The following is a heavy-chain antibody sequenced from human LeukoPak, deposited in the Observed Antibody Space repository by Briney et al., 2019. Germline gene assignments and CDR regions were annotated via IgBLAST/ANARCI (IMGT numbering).Heavy chain of an antibody. CDR2: MNPENYGT. Sequence: EASVKVSCKTSGYIFTNYDINWVRQATGHGLEWMGWMNPENYGTQPAQKFQGKLSMTMAASAGTAYMELGSLTSDDTAVYYCARFVRHQLPTTDYWGQGTLVTVSS. D-gene: IGHD2-2*01. CDR1: GYIFTNYD. J-gene: IGHJ4*02. V-gene: IGHV1-8*01. CDR3: ARFVRHQLPTTDY.